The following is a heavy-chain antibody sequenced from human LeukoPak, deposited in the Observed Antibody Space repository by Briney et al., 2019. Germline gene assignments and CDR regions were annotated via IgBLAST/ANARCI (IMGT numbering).Heavy chain of an antibody. J-gene: IGHJ5*02. CDR1: GFPFSSYS. Sequence: PGGPLRLSCAPSGFPFSSYSMNWVRQAPGKGLEGVANIKWDGIETYYVDSVKGRFAISRNNAKNSLYLQMNNLRDEDTAVYYCAKNHVTVPNGDWFGPWGQGTLVTVSS. CDR3: AKNHVTVPNGDWFGP. V-gene: IGHV3-7*01. CDR2: IKWDGIET. D-gene: IGHD4-11*01.